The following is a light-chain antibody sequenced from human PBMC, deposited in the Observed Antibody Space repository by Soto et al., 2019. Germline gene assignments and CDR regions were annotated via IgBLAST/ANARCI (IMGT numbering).Light chain of an antibody. CDR1: QSVSSY. CDR3: XQRSNWIT. J-gene: IGKJ5*01. Sequence: VLTQSPATLSLSPGDSATLSCRASQSVSSYLAWYQQKPGQAPRLLIYDASNRATGIQARFSGSGSGTEFTLTIRSLEPEDFAVYYCXQRSNWITFGQGTRLEIK. CDR2: DAS. V-gene: IGKV3-11*01.